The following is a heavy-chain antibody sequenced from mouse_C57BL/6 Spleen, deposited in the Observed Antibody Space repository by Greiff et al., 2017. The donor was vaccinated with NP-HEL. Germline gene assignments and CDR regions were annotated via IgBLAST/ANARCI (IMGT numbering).Heavy chain of an antibody. CDR1: GYTFTSYW. J-gene: IGHJ2*01. V-gene: IGHV1-69*01. D-gene: IGHD4-1*01. CDR3: ARLGRGFDY. Sequence: QVQLQQPGAELVMPGASVKLSCKASGYTFTSYWMHWVKQRPGQGLEWIGEIDPSDSYTNYNQKFTGKSTLTVDKSSSTAYMQLSSLTSEDSAVYYCARLGRGFDYWGQGTTLTVSS. CDR2: IDPSDSYT.